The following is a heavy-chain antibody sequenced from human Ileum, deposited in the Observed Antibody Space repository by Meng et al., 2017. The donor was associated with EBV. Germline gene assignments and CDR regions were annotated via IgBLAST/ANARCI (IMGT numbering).Heavy chain of an antibody. CDR3: AREARSSGYHPGIGP. CDR2: INHSGST. CDR1: GGFFSGYY. V-gene: IGHV4-34*02. J-gene: IGHJ5*02. Sequence: QVALQQWGAGLLKPSGTLSLTCAVYGGFFSGYYWSWIRQSPGKGLEWIGEINHSGSTNYNPSLKSRVTISVDTSKNQFSLKLTSVTAADTAVYYCAREARSSGYHPGIGPWGQGTLVTVSS. D-gene: IGHD3-22*01.